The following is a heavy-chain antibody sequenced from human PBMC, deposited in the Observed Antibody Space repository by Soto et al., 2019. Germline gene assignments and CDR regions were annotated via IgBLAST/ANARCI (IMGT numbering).Heavy chain of an antibody. Sequence: GGSLRLSCTASGFTFGDYAMSWFRQAPGKGQEWVGFIRSKAYGGTTEYAASVKDRFTISRDDSKSIAYLQMMSLKSDDTAVYYCTREPDYYDSSGYPDDDFDIWGQGTMGTVS. CDR2: IRSKAYGGTT. D-gene: IGHD3-22*01. V-gene: IGHV3-49*03. CDR1: GFTFGDYA. J-gene: IGHJ3*02. CDR3: TREPDYYDSSGYPDDDFDI.